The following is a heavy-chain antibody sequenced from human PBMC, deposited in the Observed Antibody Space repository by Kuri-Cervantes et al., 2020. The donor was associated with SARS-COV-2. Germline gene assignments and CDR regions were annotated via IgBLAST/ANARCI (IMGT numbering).Heavy chain of an antibody. CDR3: ARGLNRWVDYGMDV. V-gene: IGHV1-3*02. CDR1: GYTFTSYA. D-gene: IGHD3-16*02. J-gene: IGHJ6*02. Sequence: ASVKVSCKASGYTFTSYAMHWVRQAPGQRLEWMGWSNAGNGNTKYSQEFQGRVTITRDTSASTAYMELSSLRSEDTAVYYCARGLNRWVDYGMDVWGQGTTVTVSS. CDR2: SNAGNGNT.